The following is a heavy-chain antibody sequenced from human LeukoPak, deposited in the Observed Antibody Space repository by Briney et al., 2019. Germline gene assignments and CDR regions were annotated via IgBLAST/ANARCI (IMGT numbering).Heavy chain of an antibody. CDR1: GGSVNSGSYF. D-gene: IGHD2-21*02. J-gene: IGHJ4*02. CDR2: MFTTGTI. CDR3: ARAYCVGDCTVLHIYFDN. V-gene: IGHV4-61*02. Sequence: SETLSLTCTVSGGSVNSGSYFWSWIRQPAGKGLEWIGRMFTTGTINYNPSLKSRVTISLDTSKNQFSLKLRSVMAADTAVYYCARAYCVGDCTVLHIYFDNWGQGTLVTVSS.